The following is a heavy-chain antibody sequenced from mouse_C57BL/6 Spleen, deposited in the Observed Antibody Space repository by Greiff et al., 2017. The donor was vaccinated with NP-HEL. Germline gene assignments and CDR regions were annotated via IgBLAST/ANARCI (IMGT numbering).Heavy chain of an antibody. J-gene: IGHJ1*03. CDR3: ARGEVCGGYYDWYFDV. V-gene: IGHV1-80*01. CDR2: IYPGDGDT. Sequence: QVQLQQSGAELVKPGASVKISCKASGYAFSSYWMNWVKQRPGKGLEWIGQIYPGDGDTNYNGKFKGKATLTADKSSSTDYMPLSSLTSEDSADYFSARGEVCGGYYDWYFDVWGTGTTVTVSS. CDR1: GYAFSSYW. D-gene: IGHD2-3*01.